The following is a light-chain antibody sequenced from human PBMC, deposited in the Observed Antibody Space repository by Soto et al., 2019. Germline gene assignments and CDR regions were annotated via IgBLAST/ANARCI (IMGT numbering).Light chain of an antibody. J-gene: IGKJ1*01. CDR2: YTA. V-gene: IGKV1-39*01. Sequence: DIQMTQAPPSLSASVGDGGTLTCRASEDIGGHLHWYQQKPEKAPKILISYTARLQAGVPSRFSGSRSGTEFTLTINSLQPEDFATYYCQQSASVPRTFVQGTRVESK. CDR3: QQSASVPRT. CDR1: EDIGGH.